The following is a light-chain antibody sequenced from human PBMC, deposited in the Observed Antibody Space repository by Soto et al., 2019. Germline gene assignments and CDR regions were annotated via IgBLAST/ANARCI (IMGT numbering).Light chain of an antibody. Sequence: SALTQPASVSGSPGQSITISCTGTSSDVGGFNYVSWYQQHPGKTPKLLIYEVRLRPTGVSDRFSGSKSGNTASLTISGLQAEDEADYYCSSYTSSSSGVFGTGTKVTVL. CDR1: SSDVGGFNY. J-gene: IGLJ1*01. V-gene: IGLV2-14*01. CDR3: SSYTSSSSGV. CDR2: EVR.